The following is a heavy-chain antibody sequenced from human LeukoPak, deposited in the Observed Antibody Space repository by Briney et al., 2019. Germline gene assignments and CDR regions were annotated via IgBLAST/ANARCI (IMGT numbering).Heavy chain of an antibody. CDR3: AKCADSSVSHGPQYYYYYYGMDV. Sequence: GGSLRLSCAASGFTFDDYAMHWVRQAPGKGLEWVSGISWNSGSIGYADSVKGRFTISRDNAKNSLYLQMNSLRAEDTALYYCAKCADSSVSHGPQYYYYYYGMDVWGQGTTVTVSS. CDR1: GFTFDDYA. V-gene: IGHV3-9*01. D-gene: IGHD3-10*01. CDR2: ISWNSGSI. J-gene: IGHJ6*02.